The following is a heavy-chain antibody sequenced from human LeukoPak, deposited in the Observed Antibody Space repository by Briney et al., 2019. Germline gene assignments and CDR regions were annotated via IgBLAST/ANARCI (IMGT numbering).Heavy chain of an antibody. D-gene: IGHD1-26*01. V-gene: IGHV3-7*01. CDR2: IKQDGSER. Sequence: GGSLRLSCVASEFTFSSYWMSWVRRAPGKGLEWVANIKQDGSERYYVDSVRGRFTISRDNARNSLYLQLNRLRVEDTAVYYCVIITWEVLGCGYYFDYWGQGTLVTVSS. CDR1: EFTFSSYW. CDR3: VIITWEVLGCGYYFDY. J-gene: IGHJ4*02.